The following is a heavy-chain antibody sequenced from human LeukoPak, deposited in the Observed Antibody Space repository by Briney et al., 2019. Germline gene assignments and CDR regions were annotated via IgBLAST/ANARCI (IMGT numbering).Heavy chain of an antibody. V-gene: IGHV1-18*01. J-gene: IGHJ2*01. CDR1: GYTFTSYG. CDR2: ISPYNGNA. Sequence: ASVKVSCKASGYTFTSYGLAWVRQAPGQGLEWIGWISPYNGNADYAQDLQGRVTMTTDTSTSTVYMELRSLRSDDTGVYYCVRDGYVDLWGRGTLVTVSS. D-gene: IGHD6-13*01. CDR3: VRDGYVDL.